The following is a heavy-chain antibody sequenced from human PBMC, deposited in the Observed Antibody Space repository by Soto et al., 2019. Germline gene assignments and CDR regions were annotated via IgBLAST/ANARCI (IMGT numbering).Heavy chain of an antibody. CDR2: ISAYNGKT. CDR1: GYTFTSYG. D-gene: IGHD3-10*01. V-gene: IGHV1-18*04. Sequence: QVQLVQSGAEVKKPGASVKVSCKASGYTFTSYGISWVRQAPGQGLEGMGWISAYNGKTNYAQKLQGRGTMTIDASPKTAYMEATRLRSAVTAVHSCPRDRGMGRGVIFWLFAYWAQATLFPDSS. CDR3: PRDRGMGRGVIFWLFAY. J-gene: IGHJ4*02.